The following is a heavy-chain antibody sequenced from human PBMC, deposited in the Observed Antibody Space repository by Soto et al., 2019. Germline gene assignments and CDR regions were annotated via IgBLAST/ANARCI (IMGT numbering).Heavy chain of an antibody. CDR3: ATDQGVV. J-gene: IGHJ6*02. D-gene: IGHD3-16*01. V-gene: IGHV3-33*01. CDR1: GFTFSNYG. CDR2: IWYDGSDE. Sequence: QEQQVESGGGVVQPGRSLRLSCAASGFTFSNYGMHWVRQAPGKGLEWVAVIWYDGSDEYYADSVKGRFTIFRDNSKNTLFQQMNSLRAEDTAMYYCATDQGVVWGQGTTVTVSS.